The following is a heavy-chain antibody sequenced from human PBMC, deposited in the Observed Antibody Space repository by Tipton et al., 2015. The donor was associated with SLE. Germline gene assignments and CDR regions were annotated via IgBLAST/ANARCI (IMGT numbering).Heavy chain of an antibody. D-gene: IGHD6-13*01. Sequence: SLRLSCAASGFSFDDYAMHWVRQAPGKGPEWVSGISFNSGSIGYAVSMRGRFTISRDNAKNSLYLQMNRLRPEDTALYYCARDMRGSSWSAFDSWGQGTLVTVSS. J-gene: IGHJ4*02. CDR1: GFSFDDYA. CDR3: ARDMRGSSWSAFDS. V-gene: IGHV3-9*01. CDR2: ISFNSGSI.